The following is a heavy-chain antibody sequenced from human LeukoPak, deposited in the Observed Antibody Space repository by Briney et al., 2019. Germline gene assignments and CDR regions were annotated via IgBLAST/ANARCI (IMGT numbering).Heavy chain of an antibody. CDR2: INPSGGST. V-gene: IGHV1-46*01. J-gene: IGHJ4*02. D-gene: IGHD6-13*01. CDR1: GYTFTTYY. CDR3: ARAPRNSSTMLDY. Sequence: GASVKVSCKASGYTFTTYYMHWVRQAPEQGLEWMGMINPSGGSTNYAQKFQGRVTMTRDTSTSTAYMDLSSLRSEDTAVYYCARAPRNSSTMLDYWGQGTLVTVSS.